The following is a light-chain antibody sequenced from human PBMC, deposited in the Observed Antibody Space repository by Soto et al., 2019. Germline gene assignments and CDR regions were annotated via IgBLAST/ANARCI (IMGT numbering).Light chain of an antibody. V-gene: IGLV2-23*02. Sequence: QSALTQPASVSGSPGQSITISCTGTSSDVGNYNLVSWYQQHPGKAPKLMIYEVTKRPSGVSNRFSGSKSGNTASLTISGLQAEDEAEYYCCSYAGSSTMVFGGGTKVTVL. J-gene: IGLJ3*02. CDR1: SSDVGNYNL. CDR2: EVT. CDR3: CSYAGSSTMV.